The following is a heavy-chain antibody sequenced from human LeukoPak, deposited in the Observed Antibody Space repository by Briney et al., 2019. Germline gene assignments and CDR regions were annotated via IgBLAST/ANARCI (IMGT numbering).Heavy chain of an antibody. CDR1: GGSFSGYY. CDR3: ARATVGPHYSLHY. D-gene: IGHD2-15*01. V-gene: IGHV4-34*01. J-gene: IGHJ4*02. CDR2: INHSGST. Sequence: KPSGTLSLTCAVYGGSFSGYYCSWIRQPPGKGLEWIGEINHSGSTNYNPSLKSRFTISVDTSKNQFSLKLSSVTAADTAVYYCARATVGPHYSLHYWGQGTLVTVSS.